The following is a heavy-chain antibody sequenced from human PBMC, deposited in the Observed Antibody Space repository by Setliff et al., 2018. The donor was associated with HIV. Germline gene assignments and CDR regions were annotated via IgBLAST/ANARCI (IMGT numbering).Heavy chain of an antibody. Sequence: KPSETLSLTCTVSGGSISSVSYYWGWIRQPPGKGLEWIGNIYYTGSTYYNPSLRSRVTISVDTSKNQFSLKLSSVTAADTAVYYCARYAYLHGYNWFDPWGHGTLVTVSS. CDR2: IYYTGST. V-gene: IGHV4-39*01. CDR1: GGSISSVSYY. J-gene: IGHJ5*02. CDR3: ARYAYLHGYNWFDP.